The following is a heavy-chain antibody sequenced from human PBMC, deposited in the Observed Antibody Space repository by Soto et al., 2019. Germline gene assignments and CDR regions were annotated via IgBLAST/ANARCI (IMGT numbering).Heavy chain of an antibody. J-gene: IGHJ6*03. Sequence: ASVKVSCKASGYTFTGYYMHWVRQAPGQGLEWMGWINPNSGGTNCAQKFQGWVTMTRDTSISTAYMELSRLRSDDTAVYYCAREGSSITIFGVVITGYMDVWGKGTTVTVSS. D-gene: IGHD3-3*01. V-gene: IGHV1-2*04. CDR3: AREGSSITIFGVVITGYMDV. CDR1: GYTFTGYY. CDR2: INPNSGGT.